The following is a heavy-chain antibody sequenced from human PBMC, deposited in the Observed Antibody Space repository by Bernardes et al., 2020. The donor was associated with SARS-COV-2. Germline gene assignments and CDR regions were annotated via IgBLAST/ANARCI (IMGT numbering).Heavy chain of an antibody. Sequence: GESLKISCKGSGYIFTSYWIGWVRQMPGKGLEWMGIVYPGDSDIKYGPSFQGQVNISADKSIDTVYLQWSNLKASDTAMYYCARQRGSSTYYYFDFWGRGTLVTVSS. CDR3: ARQRGSSTYYYFDF. V-gene: IGHV5-51*01. J-gene: IGHJ2*01. CDR2: VYPGDSDI. CDR1: GYIFTSYW. D-gene: IGHD2-2*01.